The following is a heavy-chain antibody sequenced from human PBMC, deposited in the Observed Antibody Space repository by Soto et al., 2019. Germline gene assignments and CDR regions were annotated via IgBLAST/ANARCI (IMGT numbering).Heavy chain of an antibody. Sequence: GASVKVSCKASGGTFSSYAISWVRQAPGQGLEWMGGIIPIFGTANYAQKFQGRVTITADKSTSTAYMELSSLRSEDTAVYYCARGPTIFGVVISPDMSYYFDYWGQGTLVTVSS. J-gene: IGHJ4*02. CDR3: ARGPTIFGVVISPDMSYYFDY. V-gene: IGHV1-69*06. D-gene: IGHD3-3*01. CDR1: GGTFSSYA. CDR2: IIPIFGTA.